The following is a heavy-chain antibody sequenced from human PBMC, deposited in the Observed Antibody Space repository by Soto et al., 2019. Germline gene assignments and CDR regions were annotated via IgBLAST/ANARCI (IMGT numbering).Heavy chain of an antibody. Sequence: PSETLSLTCAVYGGSFSGYYWSWIRQPPGKGLEWIGEINHSGSTNYNPSLKSRVTISVDTSKNQFSLKLSSVTAADTAVYYCARGSKGIAVESGDWFDPWGQGTLVTVSS. V-gene: IGHV4-34*01. J-gene: IGHJ5*02. CDR3: ARGSKGIAVESGDWFDP. D-gene: IGHD6-19*01. CDR2: INHSGST. CDR1: GGSFSGYY.